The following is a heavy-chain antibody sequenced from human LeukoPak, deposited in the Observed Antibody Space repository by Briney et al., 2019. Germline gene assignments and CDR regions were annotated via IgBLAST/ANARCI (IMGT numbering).Heavy chain of an antibody. CDR2: ISGSGGSA. D-gene: IGHD6-19*01. Sequence: PGGSLRLSCAASGFTFSSYAMRWVRQASGKGLEWVSAISGSGGSAYYADSVKGRFTISRDNSKNTLYLQMNSLIAEDTAVYYCAKGSGWYYYFDCWGQGTLVTVSS. J-gene: IGHJ4*02. V-gene: IGHV3-23*01. CDR1: GFTFSSYA. CDR3: AKGSGWYYYFDC.